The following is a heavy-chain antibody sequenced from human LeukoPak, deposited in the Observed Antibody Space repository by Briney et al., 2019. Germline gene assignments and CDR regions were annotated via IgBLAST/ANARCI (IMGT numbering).Heavy chain of an antibody. J-gene: IGHJ1*01. D-gene: IGHD6-19*01. CDR2: ISYDGSNK. CDR3: AKDRSSGWYSFQH. Sequence: PGRSLRLSCAASGFTFSSYGMHWVRQAPGKGLEWVAVISYDGSNKYYADSVKGRFTISRGNSKNTLYLQMNSLRPEDTAVYYCAKDRSSGWYSFQHWGQGTLVSVSS. CDR1: GFTFSSYG. V-gene: IGHV3-30*18.